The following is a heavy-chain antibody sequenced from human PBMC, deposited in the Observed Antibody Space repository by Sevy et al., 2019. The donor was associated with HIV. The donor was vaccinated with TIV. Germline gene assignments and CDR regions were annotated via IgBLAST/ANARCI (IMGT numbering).Heavy chain of an antibody. CDR2: ISYDGSNK. CDR1: GFTISSYG. V-gene: IGHV3-30*18. Sequence: GGSLRLSCAASGFTISSYGMHWVRQAPGKGLEWVAVISYDGSNKYYADSVKGRFTISRDNSKNTLYLQMNSLRAEDTAVYYCAKDQPAFGVVDGMDVWGQGTTVTVSS. J-gene: IGHJ6*02. D-gene: IGHD3-3*01. CDR3: AKDQPAFGVVDGMDV.